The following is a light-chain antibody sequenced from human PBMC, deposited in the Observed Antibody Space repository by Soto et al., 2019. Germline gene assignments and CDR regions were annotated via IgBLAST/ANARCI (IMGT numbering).Light chain of an antibody. V-gene: IGKV1-39*01. Sequence: DIQMNKSPASLSASIGDSVSIPCSESQTVATFLNWYQQKPGKVPQLMIYADYTLQSGVKSRFSGSGSGTDFTLVIESLQREDFGTYYCQQSLSTPYTFGQG. J-gene: IGKJ2*01. CDR3: QQSLSTPYT. CDR2: ADY. CDR1: QTVATF.